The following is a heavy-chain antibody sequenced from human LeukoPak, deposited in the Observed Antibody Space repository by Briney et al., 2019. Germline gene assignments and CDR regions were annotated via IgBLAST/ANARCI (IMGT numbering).Heavy chain of an antibody. D-gene: IGHD4-17*01. Sequence: QTGGSLRLSCTASGFTFGDYAMSWVRQAPGKGLEWVGFIRSKAYGGTTECAASVKGRFTISRDDSKSIAYLQMNSLKTEDTAVYYCTRNPNDYAPNWFDPWGQGALVTVSS. CDR2: IRSKAYGGTT. V-gene: IGHV3-49*04. J-gene: IGHJ5*02. CDR3: TRNPNDYAPNWFDP. CDR1: GFTFGDYA.